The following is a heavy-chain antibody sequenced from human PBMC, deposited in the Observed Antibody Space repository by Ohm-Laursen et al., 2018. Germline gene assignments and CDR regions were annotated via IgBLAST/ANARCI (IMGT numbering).Heavy chain of an antibody. Sequence: ASVKVSCKASGYTFTGYFMHWVRQAPGQGLEWMGIINTGGGSTSHAQKFQGRLTMTRDTSTSTVYMELSSLRSEDTAMYYCARGQPIDFWGQGTLVTVSS. CDR1: GYTFTGYF. J-gene: IGHJ4*02. CDR2: INTGGGST. CDR3: ARGQPIDF. V-gene: IGHV1-46*01.